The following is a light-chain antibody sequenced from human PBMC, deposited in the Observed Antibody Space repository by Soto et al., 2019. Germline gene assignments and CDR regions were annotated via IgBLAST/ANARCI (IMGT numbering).Light chain of an antibody. CDR2: AAS. CDR3: QNYNSAPWT. V-gene: IGKV1-27*01. CDR1: QGISDF. J-gene: IGKJ1*01. Sequence: DTHMTQSPSSLSASVGDRVTITCRASQGISDFLDWHQQKPGKVPKLLIYAASTLQSGVPSRFSGSGSVTDFTLTISSLQPEDVATYYCQNYNSAPWTFGQGTKVEIK.